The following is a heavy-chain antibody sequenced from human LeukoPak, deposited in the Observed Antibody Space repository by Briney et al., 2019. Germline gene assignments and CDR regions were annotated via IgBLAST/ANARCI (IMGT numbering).Heavy chain of an antibody. D-gene: IGHD2-21*01. CDR2: IYPGDSDT. V-gene: IGHV5-51*01. CDR1: GYSFTSYW. CDR3: ARHFRCGGDFYAPFDY. Sequence: GESLKISCKGSGYSFTSYWIGWVRQMPGKGLEWMGIIYPGDSDTRYSPSFQGQVTISADKSISTAYLQWSSLKASDTAMYYCARHFRCGGDFYAPFDYWGQGTLVTVSS. J-gene: IGHJ4*02.